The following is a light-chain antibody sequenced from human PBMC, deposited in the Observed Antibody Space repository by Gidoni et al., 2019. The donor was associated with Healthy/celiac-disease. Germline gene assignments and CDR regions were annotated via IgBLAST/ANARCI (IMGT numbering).Light chain of an antibody. Sequence: EIVSTQSPATLSLSPGERATLSCRASQSVGSYLAWYHQKPGQAPRLLIYDASNRATGIPARFSGSGSGTDFTLTISRLEPEDFAVYYCQQRSNWLWTFGQGTKVEIK. CDR3: QQRSNWLWT. CDR1: QSVGSY. V-gene: IGKV3-11*01. J-gene: IGKJ1*01. CDR2: DAS.